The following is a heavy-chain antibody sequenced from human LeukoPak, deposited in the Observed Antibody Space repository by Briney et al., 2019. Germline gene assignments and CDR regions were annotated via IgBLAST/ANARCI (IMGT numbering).Heavy chain of an antibody. CDR3: ARDRDIVVVPGWFDP. D-gene: IGHD2-2*01. CDR2: IIPIFGTA. Sequence: SVKVPCKASGGTFSSYAISWVRQAPGQGLEWMGGIIPIFGTANYAQKFQGRVTITADESTSTAYMELSSLRSEDTAVYYCARDRDIVVVPGWFDPWGQGTLVTVSS. V-gene: IGHV1-69*13. J-gene: IGHJ5*02. CDR1: GGTFSSYA.